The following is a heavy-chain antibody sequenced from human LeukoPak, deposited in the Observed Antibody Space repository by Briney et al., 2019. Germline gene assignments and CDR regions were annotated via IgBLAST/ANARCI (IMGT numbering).Heavy chain of an antibody. CDR2: IYTSGST. CDR3: ARDEVDTAIGIYYYMDV. D-gene: IGHD5-18*01. CDR1: GGSISSGGYY. V-gene: IGHV4-61*02. J-gene: IGHJ6*03. Sequence: PSETLSLTCTVSGGSISSGGYYWSWIRQPAGKGLEWIGRIYTSGSTNYNPSLKGRVTMSVDTSKNQFSLKLSSVTAADTAVYYCARDEVDTAIGIYYYMDVWGKGTTVTVSS.